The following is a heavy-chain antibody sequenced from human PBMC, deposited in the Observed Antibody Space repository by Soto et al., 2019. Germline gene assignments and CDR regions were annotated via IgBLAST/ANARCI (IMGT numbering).Heavy chain of an antibody. D-gene: IGHD5-18*01. J-gene: IGHJ4*02. CDR1: GFTFSNYS. CDR3: ARDGGYSYGPFDY. Sequence: GGSLRLSCAASGFTFSNYSMHWVRQAPGKGLEWVAVISYDGSNKYYADSVKGRFTISRDNAKNSLYLQMNSLRAEDTAVYYCARDGGYSYGPFDYWGQGTLVTVSS. CDR2: ISYDGSNK. V-gene: IGHV3-30-3*01.